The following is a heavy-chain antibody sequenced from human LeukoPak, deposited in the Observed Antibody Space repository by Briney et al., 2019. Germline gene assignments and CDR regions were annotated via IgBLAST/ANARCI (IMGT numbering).Heavy chain of an antibody. Sequence: GGSLRLSCAASGFIFSSYSMSWVRQAPGKGLEWVSAISGSGGSTYYADSVKGRFTISRDSSKNTLYLQMNSLRAEDTAVYYCAKDLLKTYGSGSYKGGFYFEYWGQGTLVTVSS. J-gene: IGHJ4*02. V-gene: IGHV3-23*01. D-gene: IGHD3-10*01. CDR2: ISGSGGST. CDR3: AKDLLKTYGSGSYKGGFYFEY. CDR1: GFIFSSYS.